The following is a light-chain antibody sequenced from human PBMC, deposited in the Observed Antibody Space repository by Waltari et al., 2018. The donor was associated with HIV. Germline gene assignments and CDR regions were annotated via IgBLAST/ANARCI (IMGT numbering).Light chain of an antibody. CDR3: QKYNSAPWT. CDR1: QSVNSN. V-gene: IGKV3-15*01. J-gene: IGKJ1*01. Sequence: EILMTQSPATLSVSPGERATLSCRASQSVNSNLAWYQQKPGQTPRLLIYGTSTRATDIPARFSGSGSGTEFTLTISSLQSEDFAVYYCQKYNSAPWTFGQGTKVEIK. CDR2: GTS.